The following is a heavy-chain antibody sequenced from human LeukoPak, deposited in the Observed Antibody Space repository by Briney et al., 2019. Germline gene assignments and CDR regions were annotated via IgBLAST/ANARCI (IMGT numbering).Heavy chain of an antibody. V-gene: IGHV3-74*01. D-gene: IGHD3-9*01. Sequence: PGGSLRLSRAASGFTFSSYWMHWVRQAPGKGLVWVSRINSDGSSTSYADSVKGRFTISRDNAKNTLYLQMNSLRAEDTAVYYCARGPYDILTGYYGYYFDYWGQGTLVTVSS. CDR1: GFTFSSYW. J-gene: IGHJ4*02. CDR2: INSDGSST. CDR3: ARGPYDILTGYYGYYFDY.